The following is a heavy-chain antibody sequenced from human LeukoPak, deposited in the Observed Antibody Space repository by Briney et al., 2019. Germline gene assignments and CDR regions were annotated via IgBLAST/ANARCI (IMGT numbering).Heavy chain of an antibody. CDR1: GGTFSSYA. CDR2: IIPILGIA. D-gene: IGHD4-17*01. Sequence: SVKVSCKASGGTFSSYAISWVRQAPGQGLEWMGRIIPILGIANYAQKFQGRVTITADKSTSTAYMELSSLRSEDTAVYYCARGDGDFSRFDPWGQGTLVTVSS. J-gene: IGHJ5*02. CDR3: ARGDGDFSRFDP. V-gene: IGHV1-69*04.